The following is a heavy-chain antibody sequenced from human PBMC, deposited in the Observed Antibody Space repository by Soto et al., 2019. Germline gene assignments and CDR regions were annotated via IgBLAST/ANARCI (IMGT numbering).Heavy chain of an antibody. Sequence: QLQLQESGPGLVKPSETLSLTCTVSGGSISSSSYYWGWLRQSPVQALEWIGSIYYSGNTYYNAALESRVTIAVDTSKNQFSLNLSSVTAADTAVYYCARILWSSGWSRFDPWGQGSLVIVSS. D-gene: IGHD6-19*01. CDR2: IYYSGNT. J-gene: IGHJ5*02. V-gene: IGHV4-39*01. CDR3: ARILWSSGWSRFDP. CDR1: GGSISSSSYY.